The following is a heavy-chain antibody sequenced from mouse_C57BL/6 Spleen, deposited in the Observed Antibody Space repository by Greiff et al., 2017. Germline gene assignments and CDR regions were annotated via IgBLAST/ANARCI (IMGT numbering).Heavy chain of an antibody. CDR2: IDPANGNT. D-gene: IGHD1-1*01. Sequence: VQLQQSVAELVRPGASVKLSCTASGFNIKNTYMHWVKQRPEQGLEWIGRIDPANGNTKYAPKFQGKATITADTSSNTAYLMLSSLTFEDTAIYYCAMGEGYYYGEYAMDYWGQGTSVTVSS. CDR3: AMGEGYYYGEYAMDY. V-gene: IGHV14-3*01. CDR1: GFNIKNTY. J-gene: IGHJ4*01.